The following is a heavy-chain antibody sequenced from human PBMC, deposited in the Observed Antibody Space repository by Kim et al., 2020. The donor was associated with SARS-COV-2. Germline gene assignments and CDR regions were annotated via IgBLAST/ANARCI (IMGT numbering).Heavy chain of an antibody. J-gene: IGHJ4*02. CDR3: ATDRTY. Sequence: SNGSSTIYDADAVKGRFTISRDNAKNSLYLQMNSLRDEDTAVYYCATDRTYWGQGTLVTVSS. V-gene: IGHV3-48*02. CDR2: SNGSSTI.